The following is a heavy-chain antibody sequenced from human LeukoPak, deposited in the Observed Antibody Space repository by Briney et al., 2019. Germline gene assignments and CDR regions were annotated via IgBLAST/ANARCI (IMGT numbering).Heavy chain of an antibody. CDR2: IYNSGTT. CDR3: AREGTLGSGWYDY. Sequence: PSETLSLTCTVSGGSISNEGDYWSWIRQPAGKGLEWIGRIYNSGTTNYNPSVKSRISMSVDTSENQFSLNLRSVTAADTAVDYCAREGTLGSGWYDYWGQGTLVTVSS. V-gene: IGHV4-61*02. J-gene: IGHJ4*02. D-gene: IGHD6-19*01. CDR1: GGSISNEGDY.